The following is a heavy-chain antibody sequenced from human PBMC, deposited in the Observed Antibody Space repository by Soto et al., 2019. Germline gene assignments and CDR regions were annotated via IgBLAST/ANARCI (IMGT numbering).Heavy chain of an antibody. CDR1: GFTFSNAW. D-gene: IGHD3-22*01. V-gene: IGHV3-15*01. CDR3: TTDRVYDSSALTSDAFDI. Sequence: PGGSLRLSCAASGFTFSNAWMSWVRQAPGKGLEWVGRIKSKTDGGTTDYAAPVKGRFTISRDDSKNTLYLQMNSLKTEDTAVYYCTTDRVYDSSALTSDAFDIWGQGTMVTVSS. J-gene: IGHJ3*02. CDR2: IKSKTDGGTT.